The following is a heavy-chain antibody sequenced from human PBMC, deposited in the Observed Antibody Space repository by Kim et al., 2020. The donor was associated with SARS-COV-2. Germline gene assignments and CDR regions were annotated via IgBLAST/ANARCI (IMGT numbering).Heavy chain of an antibody. CDR1: GGSFSGYY. D-gene: IGHD6-13*01. CDR2: INHSGST. CDR3: ARGYPRWYSSSLPGSSWFDP. Sequence: SETLSLTCAVYGGSFSGYYWSWIRQPPGKGLEWIGEINHSGSTNYNPSLKSRVTISVDTSKNQFSLKLSSVTAADTAVYYCARGYPRWYSSSLPGSSWFDPWGQGTLVTVSS. J-gene: IGHJ5*02. V-gene: IGHV4-34*01.